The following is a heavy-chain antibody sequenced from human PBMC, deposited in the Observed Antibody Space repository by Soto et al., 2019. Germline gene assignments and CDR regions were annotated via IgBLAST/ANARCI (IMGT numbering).Heavy chain of an antibody. Sequence: GGSLRLSCAASGFTFSSHALSWVRQAPGKGLEWVSAISGSGGSTYYADSVKGRFTISRDNSKNTLYLQMNSLRAEDTAVYYCAKVGYDFWSGATNFDYWGQGTLVTVSS. CDR3: AKVGYDFWSGATNFDY. D-gene: IGHD3-3*01. V-gene: IGHV3-23*01. J-gene: IGHJ4*02. CDR2: ISGSGGST. CDR1: GFTFSSHA.